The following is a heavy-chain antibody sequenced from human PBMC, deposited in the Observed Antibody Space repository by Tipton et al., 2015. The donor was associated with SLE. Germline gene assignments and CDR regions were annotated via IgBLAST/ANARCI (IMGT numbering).Heavy chain of an antibody. CDR1: GYSISSGYY. V-gene: IGHV4-38-2*02. J-gene: IGHJ4*02. D-gene: IGHD1-26*01. Sequence: TLSLTCTVSGYSISSGYYWSWIRQPPGKGLEWIGEINHSGSTNYNPSLKSRVTISVDTSKNQFSLKLSSVTAADTAVYYCAAPFSGSTGYWGQGTLVTVSS. CDR3: AAPFSGSTGY. CDR2: INHSGST.